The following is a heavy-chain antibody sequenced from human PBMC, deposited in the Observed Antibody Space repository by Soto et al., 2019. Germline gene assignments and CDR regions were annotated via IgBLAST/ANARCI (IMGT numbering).Heavy chain of an antibody. Sequence: GGSLRLSCGASGFTFSSYWMSWVRQAPGKALECVANIQHDGRETFYVDSVKGRFTISRDNSNNTLYLQMDRLGVEDTAVYYCARGTRHYYYAHVCYWGLGALVTVYS. J-gene: IGHJ4*02. CDR2: IQHDGRET. CDR3: ARGTRHYYYAHVCY. CDR1: GFTFSSYW. V-gene: IGHV3-7*03. D-gene: IGHD3-16*01.